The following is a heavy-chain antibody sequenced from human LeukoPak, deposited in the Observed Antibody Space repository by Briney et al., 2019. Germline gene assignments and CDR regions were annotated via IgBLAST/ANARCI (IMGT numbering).Heavy chain of an antibody. Sequence: GGSLRLSCAASGFTFSSYGMHWVRQAPGKGLEWVAFIRYDGSNKYYADSVKGRFTISRDNSKNTLYLHVNSLRPEDTAVYYCAKGSKGVVFTRDHYMDVWGKGTTVTISS. CDR1: GFTFSSYG. V-gene: IGHV3-30*02. CDR2: IRYDGSNK. CDR3: AKGSKGVVFTRDHYMDV. D-gene: IGHD3-3*01. J-gene: IGHJ6*03.